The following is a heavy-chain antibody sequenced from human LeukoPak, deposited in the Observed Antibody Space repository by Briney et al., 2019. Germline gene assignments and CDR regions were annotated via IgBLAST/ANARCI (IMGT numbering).Heavy chain of an antibody. J-gene: IGHJ4*02. CDR2: INHSGST. CDR1: GGSFSGYY. D-gene: IGHD3-22*01. V-gene: IGHV4-34*01. Sequence: ASETLSLTCAVYGGSFSGYYWSWIRQPPGKGLEWIGEINHSGSTNYNPSLKSRVTISVDTSKNQFSLKLSSVTAADTAVYYCARTPYYYDSSGYSNEDYWGQGTLVTVSS. CDR3: ARTPYYYDSSGYSNEDY.